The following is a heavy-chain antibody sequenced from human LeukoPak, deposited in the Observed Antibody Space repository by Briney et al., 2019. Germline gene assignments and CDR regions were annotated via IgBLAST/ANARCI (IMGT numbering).Heavy chain of an antibody. J-gene: IGHJ5*02. V-gene: IGHV4-59*01. CDR3: ARVGGCSGGRCYRNWFDP. Sequence: SETLSLTCTVSGASISSYFWTWIRQSPGKGLEWIGYISNIGTTNYNPSLKSRVTISGDTSKNQFSLKLSSVTAADTAVYYCARVGGCSGGRCYRNWFDPWGQGTLVTVSS. CDR1: GASISSYF. D-gene: IGHD2-15*01. CDR2: ISNIGTT.